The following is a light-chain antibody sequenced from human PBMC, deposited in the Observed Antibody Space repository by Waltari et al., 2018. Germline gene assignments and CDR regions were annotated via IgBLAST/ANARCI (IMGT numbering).Light chain of an antibody. CDR3: QQYNNYSPAT. CDR2: KAS. J-gene: IGKJ1*01. V-gene: IGKV1-5*03. Sequence: DIQMTQSPYTLSASVGARATITCRASQSVNNWLAWYQQKPRKAPKRLIDKASSLESVVPSMFSGSGSGTEFTLTVSSLHPDDFATYYCQQYNNYSPATVGQGTKVEIK. CDR1: QSVNNW.